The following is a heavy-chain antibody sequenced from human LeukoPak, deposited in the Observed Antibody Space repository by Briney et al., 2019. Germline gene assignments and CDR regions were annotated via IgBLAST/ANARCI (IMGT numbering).Heavy chain of an antibody. Sequence: PSETLSLTCTVSGGSISSYYWSWIRQPAGTGLEWIGRIYTSGSTNYNPSLKSRVTMSVDTSKNQFSLKLSSVTAADTAVYHCARESEGLQLLGFDYWGQGTLVTVSS. CDR3: ARESEGLQLLGFDY. D-gene: IGHD5-24*01. CDR1: GGSISSYY. V-gene: IGHV4-4*07. J-gene: IGHJ4*02. CDR2: IYTSGST.